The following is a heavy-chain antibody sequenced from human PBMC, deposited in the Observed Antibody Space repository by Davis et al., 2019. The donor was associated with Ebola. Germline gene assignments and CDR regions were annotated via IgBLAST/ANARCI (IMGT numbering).Heavy chain of an antibody. J-gene: IGHJ6*02. Sequence: PGGSLRLSCAASGFTFSNYAMGWVRQAPGKGLEWVAVISYDGSNKYYADSVKGRFTISRDNAKNTLYLQMNSLRAEDTAVYYCARAQGGMDVWGQGTTVTVSS. CDR2: ISYDGSNK. V-gene: IGHV3-30*03. CDR3: ARAQGGMDV. CDR1: GFTFSNYA.